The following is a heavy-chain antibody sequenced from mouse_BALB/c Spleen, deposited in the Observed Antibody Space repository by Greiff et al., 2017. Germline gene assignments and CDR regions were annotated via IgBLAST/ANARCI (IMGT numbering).Heavy chain of an antibody. V-gene: IGHV5-6-2*01. CDR3: ARHRDYFDY. Sequence: EVHLVESGGGLVKLGGSLKLSCAASGFTFSSYYMSWVRQTPEKRLELVAAINSNGGSTYYPDTVKGRFTISRDNAKNTLYLQMSSLKSEDTALYYCARHRDYFDYWGQGTTLTVSS. CDR1: GFTFSSYY. J-gene: IGHJ2*01. D-gene: IGHD3-3*01. CDR2: INSNGGST.